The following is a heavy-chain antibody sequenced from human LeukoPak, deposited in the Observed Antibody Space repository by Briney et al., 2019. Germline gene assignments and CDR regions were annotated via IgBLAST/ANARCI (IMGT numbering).Heavy chain of an antibody. D-gene: IGHD3-10*01. Sequence: SVKVSCKASGGTFSSYAISWVRQAPGQGLEWMGGIIPIFGTANYAQKFQGRVTITADESTSTAYMELSSLRSEDTAVYYCARGRGWFDLLVHRDYYYGMDVWGQGTTVTVSS. CDR2: IIPIFGTA. J-gene: IGHJ6*02. CDR1: GGTFSSYA. CDR3: ARGRGWFDLLVHRDYYYGMDV. V-gene: IGHV1-69*13.